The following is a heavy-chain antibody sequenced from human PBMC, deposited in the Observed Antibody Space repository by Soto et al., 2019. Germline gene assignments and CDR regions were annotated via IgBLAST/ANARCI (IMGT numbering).Heavy chain of an antibody. Sequence: PLETLSLTCTVSGGSMSSYYWSWIRQPPGKGLEWIGYIYYSGSTNYNPSLKSRVTISVDTSKNQFSLKLSSVTAADTAVYYCARGLIWFDPWGQGTLVTVSS. J-gene: IGHJ5*02. CDR2: IYYSGST. CDR3: ARGLIWFDP. V-gene: IGHV4-59*01. CDR1: GGSMSSYY. D-gene: IGHD2-8*01.